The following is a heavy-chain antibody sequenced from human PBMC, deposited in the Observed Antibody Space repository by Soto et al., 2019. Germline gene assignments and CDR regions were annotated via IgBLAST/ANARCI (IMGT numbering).Heavy chain of an antibody. D-gene: IGHD3-22*01. Sequence: GGSLRLSCAASGFTFSSYAMSWVRQAPGKGLEWVSAISGSGGSTYYADSVKGRLTISRDNSKNTLYLQKNGMRAEDRAVYCWAKGGSYDSSGYLLLRHWGQGTLVTVPS. CDR1: GFTFSSYA. V-gene: IGHV3-23*01. CDR3: AKGGSYDSSGYLLLRH. J-gene: IGHJ4*01. CDR2: ISGSGGST.